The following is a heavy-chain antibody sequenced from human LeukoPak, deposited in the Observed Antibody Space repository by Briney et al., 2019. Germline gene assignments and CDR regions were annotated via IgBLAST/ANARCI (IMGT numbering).Heavy chain of an antibody. CDR3: AREGDSGYQGDFDY. D-gene: IGHD5-12*01. Sequence: PSETLSLTCTVSGASISSYYWSWIRHPAGKGLEWIGRIYTSGSTNYNPSLKSRVTMSVDTSKNQFSLKLSSVTAADTAVYYCAREGDSGYQGDFDYWGQGTLVTVSS. J-gene: IGHJ4*02. CDR1: GASISSYY. V-gene: IGHV4-4*07. CDR2: IYTSGST.